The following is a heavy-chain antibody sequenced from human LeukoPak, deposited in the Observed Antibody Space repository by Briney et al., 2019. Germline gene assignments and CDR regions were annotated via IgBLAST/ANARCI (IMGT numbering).Heavy chain of an antibody. V-gene: IGHV3-7*01. CDR1: GFTFSSYW. CDR3: ARDPGDYYDSSGYYYLDY. Sequence: PGGSLRLSCAASGFTFSSYWMSWFRQAPGKGLEWVANIKQDGSEKYYVDSVKGRFTISRDNAKNSLYLQMNSLRAEDTAVYYCARDPGDYYDSSGYYYLDYWGQGTLVTVSS. D-gene: IGHD3-22*01. CDR2: IKQDGSEK. J-gene: IGHJ4*02.